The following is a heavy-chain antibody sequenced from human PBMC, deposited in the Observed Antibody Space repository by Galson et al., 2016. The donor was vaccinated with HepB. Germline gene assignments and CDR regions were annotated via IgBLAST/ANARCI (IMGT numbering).Heavy chain of an antibody. J-gene: IGHJ5*02. Sequence: SLRLSCAASGFAFGSHWMHWVRQVPGKGLAWVSRINSDGTISNYADSVKGRFTISRDNAKNTLYLQMNSLRVDDTAIYYCVRDHSVVPTTAYNWFDPWGRGTLVTVSS. V-gene: IGHV3-74*01. CDR2: INSDGTIS. D-gene: IGHD4-23*01. CDR3: VRDHSVVPTTAYNWFDP. CDR1: GFAFGSHW.